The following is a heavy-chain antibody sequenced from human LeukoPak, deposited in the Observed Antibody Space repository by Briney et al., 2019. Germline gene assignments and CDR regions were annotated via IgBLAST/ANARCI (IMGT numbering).Heavy chain of an antibody. CDR1: GFTFSSYS. CDR3: ASHYGSGSYPYYYYYMDV. Sequence: PGGSLRLSCAASGFTFSSYSMNWVRQAPGKGLEWVSYISSSSSTIYYADSVKGRFTISRDNAKNSLYLQMNSLRAEDTAVYCCASHYGSGSYPYYYYYMDVWGKGTTVTISS. J-gene: IGHJ6*03. V-gene: IGHV3-48*01. CDR2: ISSSSSTI. D-gene: IGHD3-10*01.